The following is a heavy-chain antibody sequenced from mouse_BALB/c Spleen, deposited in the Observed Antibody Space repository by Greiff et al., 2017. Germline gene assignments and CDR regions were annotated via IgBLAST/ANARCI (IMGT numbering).Heavy chain of an antibody. CDR2: IYPGGGYT. J-gene: IGHJ4*01. D-gene: IGHD1-1*01. V-gene: IGHV1-63*02. CDR1: GYTFTNYW. Sequence: QVQLKESGAELVRPGTSVKISCKASGYTFTNYWLGWVKQRPGHGLEWIGDIYPGGGYTNYNEKFKGKATLTADTSSSTAYMQLSSLTSEDSAVYFCARRGDSLGYAMDYWGQGTSVTVSS. CDR3: ARRGDSLGYAMDY.